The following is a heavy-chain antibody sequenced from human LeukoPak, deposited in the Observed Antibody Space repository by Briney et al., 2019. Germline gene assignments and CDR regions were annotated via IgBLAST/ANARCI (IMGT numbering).Heavy chain of an antibody. Sequence: PSETLSLTCTVSGGTISRYYWSWIRQPPGKGLEWIGYIYYSGSTNYSPSLKSRVTISVDTSKNQFSLKPSSVTAADTAVYYCARLGVRYSTSSWWFDPWGQGTLVTVSS. CDR1: GGTISRYY. CDR2: IYYSGST. V-gene: IGHV4-59*08. J-gene: IGHJ5*02. D-gene: IGHD6-6*01. CDR3: ARLGVRYSTSSWWFDP.